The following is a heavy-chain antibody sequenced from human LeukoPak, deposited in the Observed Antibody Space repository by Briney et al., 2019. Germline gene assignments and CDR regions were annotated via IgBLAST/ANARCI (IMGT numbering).Heavy chain of an antibody. Sequence: GGSLRLSCAASGFTFSSYGMHWVRQAPGEGLEWVAVISYDGSNKYYADSVKGRFTISRDNSKNTLYLQMNSLRAEDTAVYYCARDYLSIGYWGQGTLVTVSS. V-gene: IGHV3-30*03. CDR3: ARDYLSIGY. J-gene: IGHJ4*02. D-gene: IGHD2/OR15-2a*01. CDR1: GFTFSSYG. CDR2: ISYDGSNK.